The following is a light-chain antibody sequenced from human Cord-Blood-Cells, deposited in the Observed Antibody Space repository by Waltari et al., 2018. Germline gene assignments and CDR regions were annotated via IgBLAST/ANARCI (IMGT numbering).Light chain of an antibody. CDR2: EGS. Sequence: QSALTQPASVSGSPGQSITISCTGTSSAVGSYNLVSWYQQHPGKAPKLMIYEGSKRPSGVSNRFSGSKSGYTASLTISGLQAEDEADYYCCSYAGSSDVVFGGGTKLTVL. CDR1: SSAVGSYNL. CDR3: CSYAGSSDVV. J-gene: IGLJ2*01. V-gene: IGLV2-23*01.